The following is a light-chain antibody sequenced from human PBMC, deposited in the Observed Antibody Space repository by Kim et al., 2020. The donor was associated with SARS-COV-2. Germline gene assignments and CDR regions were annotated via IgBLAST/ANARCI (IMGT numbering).Light chain of an antibody. Sequence: EIVLTQSPATLSLTPGERTTLPCRASQTVSNYLTWYQQKPGQAPSLLIYDASNRATDIPARFSGSGSGTDFTLTISSLEPEDFGVYYCQQSGNWPPTFGQGTKVDIK. V-gene: IGKV3-11*01. CDR2: DAS. J-gene: IGKJ1*01. CDR1: QTVSNY. CDR3: QQSGNWPPT.